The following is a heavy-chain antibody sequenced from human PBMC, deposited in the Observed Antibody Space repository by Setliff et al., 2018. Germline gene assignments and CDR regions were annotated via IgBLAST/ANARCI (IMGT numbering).Heavy chain of an antibody. CDR2: IYKGGST. J-gene: IGHJ6*02. CDR3: ATRTFAVIPHSGLGLDYFYGMDV. CDR1: ANTLSTSYY. V-gene: IGHV4-38-2*01. D-gene: IGHD2-21*01. Sequence: PSETLSPTCAVSANTLSTSYYWGWVRQPPGKGLEWIGDIYKGGSTYYNPSLRSRVSMSLDTSKRQVSLNLNSVTAADTGVYYCATRTFAVIPHSGLGLDYFYGMDVWGRGTTVTVSS.